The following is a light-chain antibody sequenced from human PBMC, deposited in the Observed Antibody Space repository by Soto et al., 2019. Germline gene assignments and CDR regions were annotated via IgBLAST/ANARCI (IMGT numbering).Light chain of an antibody. CDR2: GAS. Sequence: EVVMTQSPATLSVSPGDRATLSCRASQNVNTNLAWYQQQPGQAPRLLIFGASTWATGIPARFSGSGSGTEFTLTISSLQPEDFAVYYCQQYNNWPLTFGGVTKVEIK. V-gene: IGKV3-15*01. CDR3: QQYNNWPLT. J-gene: IGKJ4*01. CDR1: QNVNTN.